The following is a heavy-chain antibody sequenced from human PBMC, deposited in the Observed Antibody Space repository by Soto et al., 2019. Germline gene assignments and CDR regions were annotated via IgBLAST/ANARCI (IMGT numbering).Heavy chain of an antibody. J-gene: IGHJ2*01. D-gene: IGHD3-22*01. CDR1: GYTITRHW. Sequence: ALVKVSCKASGYTITRHWMHWVRQAPGQGLEWMGAINPSGDSTIYAEKFQGRVTMTRDTSTSTVYMELSSLRSDDTAVYYCARDNSYDSGGAKGWYFDLWGRGTLVTVSS. V-gene: IGHV1-46*01. CDR3: ARDNSYDSGGAKGWYFDL. CDR2: INPSGDST.